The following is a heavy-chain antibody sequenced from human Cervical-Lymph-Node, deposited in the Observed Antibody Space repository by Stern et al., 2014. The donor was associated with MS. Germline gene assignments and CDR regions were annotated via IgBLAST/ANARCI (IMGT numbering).Heavy chain of an antibody. V-gene: IGHV1-69*01. CDR1: GDTFINFG. CDR3: ARDNDDNGMDV. J-gene: IGHJ6*02. D-gene: IGHD1-1*01. CDR2: FIPLFGTT. Sequence: VQLVESGADVKKPGSSVKVSCTASGDTFINFGISWVRQAPGQGLEWMGGFIPLFGTTEYVQKFQGRVTISADESASTVYMELSDLTSEDTAVYYCARDNDDNGMDVWGQGTTVTVSS.